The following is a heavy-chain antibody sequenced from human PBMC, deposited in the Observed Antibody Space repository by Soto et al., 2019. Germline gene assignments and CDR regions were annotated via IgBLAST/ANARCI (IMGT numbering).Heavy chain of an antibody. CDR2: IYYSGST. CDR3: AREALT. CDR1: GGSISSGGYY. Sequence: QVQLQESGPGLVKPSQTLSLTCTVSGGSISSGGYYWSWIRQHPGKGLEWIGYIYYSGSTYYNPSLQNRVNITGNTSKKPFSLKASPVAGADTAVYFWAREALTGGQGNLGTRSP. V-gene: IGHV4-31*03. J-gene: IGHJ4*01.